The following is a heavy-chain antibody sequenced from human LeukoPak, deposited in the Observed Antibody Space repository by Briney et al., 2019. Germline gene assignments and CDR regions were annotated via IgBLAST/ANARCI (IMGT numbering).Heavy chain of an antibody. CDR2: IIRDGSRT. CDR3: ARDFGY. V-gene: IGHV3-74*01. CDR1: GFTFSSYW. J-gene: IGHJ4*02. D-gene: IGHD3-10*01. Sequence: PGRSLRLSCAASGFTFSSYWMHWVRHAPGKGLVWVSRIIRDGSRTTYADSVNARFTITTDNAKNTLYLQMNSLRAEDTAVYYCARDFGYWGQGTLVTVSS.